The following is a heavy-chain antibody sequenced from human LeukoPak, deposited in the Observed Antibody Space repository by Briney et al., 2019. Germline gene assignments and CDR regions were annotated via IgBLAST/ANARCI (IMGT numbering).Heavy chain of an antibody. V-gene: IGHV3-48*01. D-gene: IGHD3-10*01. CDR2: ISASSSPT. J-gene: IGHJ4*02. CDR1: EFSLGAYA. Sequence: PGGSLRPSCVASEFSLGAYAMNWVRQAPGKGLEWVSYISASSSPTYYAESVKGRFTISRDNGQNSLYLQMNSLRAGDTAVYYCTRGVGRRGGTFDYWGQGTLVTVSS. CDR3: TRGVGRRGGTFDY.